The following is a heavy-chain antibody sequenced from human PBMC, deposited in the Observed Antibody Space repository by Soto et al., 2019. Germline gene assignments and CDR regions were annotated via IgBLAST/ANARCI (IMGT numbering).Heavy chain of an antibody. CDR2: IYSGGST. V-gene: IGHV3-66*01. CDR1: GFTVSSNY. J-gene: IGHJ4*02. CDR3: ARDTEGYCSGGSCDY. Sequence: EVQLVESGGGLVQPGGSLRLSCAASGFTVSSNYMSWVRQAPGKGLEWVSVIYSGGSTYYADSVKGRFTIPRDNSKNTLYLQMNSLRAEDTAVYYCARDTEGYCSGGSCDYWGQGTLVTVSS. D-gene: IGHD2-15*01.